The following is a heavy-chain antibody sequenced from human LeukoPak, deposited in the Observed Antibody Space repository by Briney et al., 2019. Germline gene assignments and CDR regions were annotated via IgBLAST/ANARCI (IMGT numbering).Heavy chain of an antibody. CDR3: ARGQDTAMDS. CDR1: GFTFSSYS. V-gene: IGHV3-21*01. J-gene: IGHJ4*02. Sequence: GGSLRLSCAASGFTFSSYSMNWVRQAPGKGLEWVSSISSSSSYIYYADSVKGRFTISRDNAKNTLYLQMNSLRAEDTAVYYCARGQDTAMDSWGQGTLVTVSS. D-gene: IGHD5-18*01. CDR2: ISSSSSYI.